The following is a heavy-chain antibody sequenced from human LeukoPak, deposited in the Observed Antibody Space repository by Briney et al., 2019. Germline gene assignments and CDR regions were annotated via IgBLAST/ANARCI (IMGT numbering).Heavy chain of an antibody. Sequence: GGSLRLSCAAPGFTFSSYSMNWVRQAPGKGLEWVSSISSSSSYIYYADSVKGRFTISRDNSKNTLYLQMNSLRAEDTAIYYCAKGSDRYSSGSAVDYWGQGSLVTVSS. J-gene: IGHJ4*02. CDR1: GFTFSSYS. V-gene: IGHV3-21*04. CDR3: AKGSDRYSSGSAVDY. D-gene: IGHD6-19*01. CDR2: ISSSSSYI.